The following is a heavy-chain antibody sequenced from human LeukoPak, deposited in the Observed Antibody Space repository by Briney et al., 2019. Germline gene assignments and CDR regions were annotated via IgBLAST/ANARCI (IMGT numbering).Heavy chain of an antibody. CDR1: GFTFSSYA. Sequence: QSGGSLRLSCAASGFTFSSYAMNWVRQAPGKGLEWVSAISGSGDATYYTDSVKGRFTISRDNSKNTLCLQMNSLRAEDTAVYYCARDARATPLSRNTYWGQGTLVTVSS. CDR3: ARDARATPLSRNTY. D-gene: IGHD1-26*01. CDR2: ISGSGDAT. J-gene: IGHJ4*02. V-gene: IGHV3-23*01.